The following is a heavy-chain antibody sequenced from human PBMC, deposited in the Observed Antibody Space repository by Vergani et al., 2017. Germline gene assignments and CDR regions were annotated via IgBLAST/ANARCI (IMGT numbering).Heavy chain of an antibody. Sequence: QVQVVQSGAEVKKSGASVKVSCKTSGYTFSNYYMHWVRQAPGQGLEWMGIINPSGGHTNYAQKFQGGVTMTRDTSTSTVYMELSSLRSEDTAIYYCARGDYGILTDYRYWGQGTLVTVSA. CDR3: ARGDYGILTDYRY. CDR1: GYTFSNYY. V-gene: IGHV1-46*03. J-gene: IGHJ4*02. D-gene: IGHD3-9*01. CDR2: INPSGGHT.